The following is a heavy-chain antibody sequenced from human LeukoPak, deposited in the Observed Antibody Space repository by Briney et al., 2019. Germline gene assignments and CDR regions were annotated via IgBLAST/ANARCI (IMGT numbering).Heavy chain of an antibody. Sequence: PGGSLRLSCAGSGFTFRSYSMNWVRQAPGKGLEWVSYISSSSGTIYYADSVKGRFTISRDNAKNSLYLQMNSLRAEDTAVYYCARGGSYYNEAFDIWGQGTMVTVSS. CDR3: ARGGSYYNEAFDI. V-gene: IGHV3-48*01. CDR2: ISSSSGTI. D-gene: IGHD1-26*01. J-gene: IGHJ3*02. CDR1: GFTFRSYS.